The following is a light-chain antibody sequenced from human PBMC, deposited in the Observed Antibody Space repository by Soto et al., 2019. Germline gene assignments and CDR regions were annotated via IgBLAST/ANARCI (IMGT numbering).Light chain of an antibody. Sequence: DIQRTQSPSILSASVGDRVTITARASQSIRSWLAWYQQKPGKAPKLLIYDAYSLESGVPSRFSGRRSGTEFTLTIAGLQPEDFATYYCQQYESYSPLTFGGGTKVDIK. CDR3: QQYESYSPLT. CDR1: QSIRSW. CDR2: DAY. V-gene: IGKV1-5*01. J-gene: IGKJ4*01.